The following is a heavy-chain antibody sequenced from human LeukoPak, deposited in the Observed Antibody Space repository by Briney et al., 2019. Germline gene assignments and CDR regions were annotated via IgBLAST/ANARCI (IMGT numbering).Heavy chain of an antibody. CDR2: IYYRGST. J-gene: IGHJ4*02. CDR3: ARHLFGSGYYPDY. CDR1: GGSVNSSNYY. V-gene: IGHV4-39*01. Sequence: SETLSLTCTVSGGSVNSSNYYWGWIRQPPGKGLEWIGTIYYRGSTYYNPSLKSRVTISVDTSKKQFSLKLTSVTAVDTAVYYCARHLFGSGYYPDYWGQGTLVTVSS. D-gene: IGHD3-22*01.